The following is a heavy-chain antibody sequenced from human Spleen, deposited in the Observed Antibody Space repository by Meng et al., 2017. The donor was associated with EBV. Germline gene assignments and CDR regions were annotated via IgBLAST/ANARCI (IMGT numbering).Heavy chain of an antibody. CDR1: GASSSRGGYY. V-gene: IGHV4-30-4*01. D-gene: IGHD5-12*01. J-gene: IGHJ4*02. CDR3: AGGYDFMVETTGEFDY. CDR2: IYYTGRT. Sequence: VRLQESGPGLVKPSQTLSLTCTGSGASSSRGGYYWSWIRQTPGKGLDYIGFIYYTGRTYYNPSLKSRVAISLDTSKNQFALKLTSVTAADTAVYYCAGGYDFMVETTGEFDYWGQGTLVTVSS.